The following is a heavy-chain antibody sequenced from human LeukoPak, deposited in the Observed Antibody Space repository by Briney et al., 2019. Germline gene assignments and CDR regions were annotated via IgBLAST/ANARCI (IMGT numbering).Heavy chain of an antibody. J-gene: IGHJ4*02. V-gene: IGHV3-23*01. CDR1: GFTFSSYA. D-gene: IGHD3-3*01. CDR3: ARDPDYDFWSGYYG. Sequence: GGSLRLSCAASGFTFSSYAMSWVRQAPGKGLEWVSAISGSGGSTYYADSVKGRFTISRDNAKNSLYLQMNSLRAEDTAVYYCARDPDYDFWSGYYGWGQGTLVTVSS. CDR2: ISGSGGST.